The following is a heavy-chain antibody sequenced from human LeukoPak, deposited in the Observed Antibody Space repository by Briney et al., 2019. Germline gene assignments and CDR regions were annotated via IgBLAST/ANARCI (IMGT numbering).Heavy chain of an antibody. CDR1: GFTFSSYA. V-gene: IGHV3-30-3*01. CDR3: AREAGYCSSSSCYPIYSDY. D-gene: IGHD2-2*01. J-gene: IGHJ4*02. CDR2: ISYDGSTK. Sequence: PGGSLRLSCAASGFTFSSYAMHWVRQAPGKGLEWVAVISYDGSTKYYADSVKDRFTISRDNSKNTLYLQMNSLRAEDTAVYYCAREAGYCSSSSCYPIYSDYWGQGTLVTVS.